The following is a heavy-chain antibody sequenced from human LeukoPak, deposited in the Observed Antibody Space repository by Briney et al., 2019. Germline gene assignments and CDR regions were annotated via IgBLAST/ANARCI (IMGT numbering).Heavy chain of an antibody. CDR3: ARDGDGYNLDY. V-gene: IGHV3-21*01. CDR2: ITSSDNYI. D-gene: IGHD5-24*01. CDR1: GFPFRTSC. Sequence: GALELFWGGSGFPFRTSCMGWGRQAPGVGLGGVSSITSSDNYIYYADSVKGRFTISRDNAKNSLYLQMNSLRAEDTAVYYCARDGDGYNLDYWGQGILVTVSS. J-gene: IGHJ4*02.